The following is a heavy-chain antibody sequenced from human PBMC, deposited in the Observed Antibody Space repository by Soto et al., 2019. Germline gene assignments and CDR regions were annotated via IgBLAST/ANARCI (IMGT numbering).Heavy chain of an antibody. Sequence: ASVKVSCKASGYTFTSYGISWVRQAPGQGLEWMGWISAYNGNTNYAQKLQGRVTMTTDTSTSTAYMELRSLRSDDTAVYYCATVLRFLACLSPEIFDYWRQGTLVTVSS. V-gene: IGHV1-18*01. CDR3: ATVLRFLACLSPEIFDY. CDR1: GYTFTSYG. J-gene: IGHJ4*02. D-gene: IGHD3-3*01. CDR2: ISAYNGNT.